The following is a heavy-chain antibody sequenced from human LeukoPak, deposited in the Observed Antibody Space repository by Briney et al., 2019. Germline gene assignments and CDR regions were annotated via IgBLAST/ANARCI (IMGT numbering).Heavy chain of an antibody. D-gene: IGHD3-10*02. Sequence: GGSLRLSCAASGFAFSSYSFNWVRQTPGKGLGWVSYIGSSSSSIYYADSVNGRFTISRDNAKNTLYLQMNSLRAEDAAVYYCARDHIGGMFRLFDFWGQGTLVTVSS. CDR3: ARDHIGGMFRLFDF. V-gene: IGHV3-21*05. CDR2: IGSSSSSI. CDR1: GFAFSSYS. J-gene: IGHJ4*02.